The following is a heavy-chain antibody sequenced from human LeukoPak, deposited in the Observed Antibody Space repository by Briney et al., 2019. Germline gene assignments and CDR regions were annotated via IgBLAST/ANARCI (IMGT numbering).Heavy chain of an antibody. D-gene: IGHD3-9*01. Sequence: SETLSLTCTVSGDSIRSYYWNWVRQPPGKGLEWIGYIYYSGNTKYNPSLKSRVTISVDTSKNQFSLKLSSVTAADTAVYYCARHGYDVLTGLTHYFDYRGQGTLVTVSS. CDR1: GDSIRSYY. CDR2: IYYSGNT. J-gene: IGHJ4*02. CDR3: ARHGYDVLTGLTHYFDY. V-gene: IGHV4-59*08.